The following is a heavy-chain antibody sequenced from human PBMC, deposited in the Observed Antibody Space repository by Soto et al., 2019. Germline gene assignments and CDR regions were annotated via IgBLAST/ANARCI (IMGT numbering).Heavy chain of an antibody. Sequence: SETLSLTCTVYGGSFSGYYWSWIRQTPGKGLEWIGEINHAGSASYNPALKSRVTISVDTSKKQFSLKLSSVTAADTAVYYCARRYCSGGYCSSTFDFWGQGTLVTVSS. CDR1: GGSFSGYY. V-gene: IGHV4-34*01. CDR2: INHAGSA. D-gene: IGHD2-15*01. J-gene: IGHJ4*02. CDR3: ARRYCSGGYCSSTFDF.